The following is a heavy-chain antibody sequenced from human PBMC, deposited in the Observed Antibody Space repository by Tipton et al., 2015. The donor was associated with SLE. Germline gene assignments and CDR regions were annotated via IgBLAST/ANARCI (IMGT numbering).Heavy chain of an antibody. CDR1: GGSFSGYY. D-gene: IGHD3-3*01. J-gene: IGHJ6*02. Sequence: TLSLTCAVYGGSFSGYYWSWIRQPPGKGLEWIGEINHSGSTSYNPSLKSRVTISVDTSKNQFSLKLSSVTAADTAVYYCVRLPGGFWSGYYDYYYGMDVWGQGTTVIVSS. CDR3: VRLPGGFWSGYYDYYYGMDV. V-gene: IGHV4-34*01. CDR2: INHSGST.